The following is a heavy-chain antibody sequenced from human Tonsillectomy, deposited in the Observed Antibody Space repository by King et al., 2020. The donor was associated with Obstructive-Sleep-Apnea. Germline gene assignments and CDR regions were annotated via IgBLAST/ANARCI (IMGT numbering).Heavy chain of an antibody. Sequence: QLQESGPGLVKPSGTLSLTCAVSGGSISSNNWWSWVRQPPGKGLEWIGEIYHSGSTSYNPSLKSRVTILVDKSKNQFSLKLNSVTAADTAVYYCARVRYCSTTSCLDAFDIWGQGTMVTVSS. J-gene: IGHJ3*02. D-gene: IGHD2-2*01. CDR1: GGSISSNNW. CDR2: IYHSGST. V-gene: IGHV4-4*02. CDR3: ARVRYCSTTSCLDAFDI.